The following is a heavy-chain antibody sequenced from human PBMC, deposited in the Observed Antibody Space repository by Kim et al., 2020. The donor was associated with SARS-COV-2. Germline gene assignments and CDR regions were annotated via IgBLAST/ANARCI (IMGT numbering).Heavy chain of an antibody. V-gene: IGHV3-33*01. D-gene: IGHD3-22*01. CDR2: IWDDGSNT. CDR3: ARDLGDYDSSGPGFDY. J-gene: IGHJ4*02. Sequence: GGSLRLSCAASGFTFSSYGMRWVRQAPGKGLEWVAVIWDDGSNTYYADSVKGRFTISRDNSKNTLYLQMNSLRAEDTAVYYCARDLGDYDSSGPGFDYWGGGPRVTVSS. CDR1: GFTFSSYG.